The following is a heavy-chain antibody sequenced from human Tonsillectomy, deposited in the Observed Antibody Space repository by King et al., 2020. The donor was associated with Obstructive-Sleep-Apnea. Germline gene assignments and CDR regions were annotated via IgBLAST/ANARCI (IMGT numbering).Heavy chain of an antibody. CDR2: IWYDGRYK. CDR3: ARDVDVLTGDREFDY. V-gene: IGHV3-33*01. D-gene: IGHD7-27*01. Sequence: VQLVESGGGVVQPGRSLRLSCAASGFTFSSYGMHWVRQAPGKGLEWGAVIWYDGRYKYYADSVKGRFTISRDNSKNTLYLQMNSLRAEDTALDYCARDVDVLTGDREFDYWGQATLVTVSS. J-gene: IGHJ4*02. CDR1: GFTFSSYG.